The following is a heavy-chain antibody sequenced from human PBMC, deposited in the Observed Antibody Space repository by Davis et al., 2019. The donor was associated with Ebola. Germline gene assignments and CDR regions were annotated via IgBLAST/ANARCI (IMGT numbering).Heavy chain of an antibody. CDR1: GFIFNSYA. V-gene: IGHV3-23*01. Sequence: GESLKISCAASGFIFNSYAMSWVRQAPGKGLEWVSTLGTSADTYYADSVKGRFTISRDNSKNTLYLQMNGLRVEDTAIYYCAKDTSNIWFDIWGQGTMVTVSS. CDR2: LGTSADT. CDR3: AKDTSNIWFDI. J-gene: IGHJ3*02. D-gene: IGHD1-26*01.